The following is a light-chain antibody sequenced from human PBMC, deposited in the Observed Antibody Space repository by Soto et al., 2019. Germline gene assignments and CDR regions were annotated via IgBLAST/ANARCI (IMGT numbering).Light chain of an antibody. Sequence: ELGLTQSPGTLSLSPGERATLSCRASQSIASSYFGWYQQKPGQAPRLLIYGTSSRATGIPDRFSGSGSGTDFTLTITRLEPEDVAVYYCQHYGTSPFTFGPGTKVEIK. CDR1: QSIASSY. V-gene: IGKV3-20*01. CDR3: QHYGTSPFT. J-gene: IGKJ3*01. CDR2: GTS.